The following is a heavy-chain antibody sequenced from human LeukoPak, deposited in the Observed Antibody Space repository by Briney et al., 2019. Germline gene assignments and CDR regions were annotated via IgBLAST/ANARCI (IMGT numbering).Heavy chain of an antibody. D-gene: IGHD2-15*01. J-gene: IGHJ3*01. CDR1: TGSFTGYY. V-gene: IGHV4-34*01. CDR2: INHSGST. CDR3: ARRRSRFCSGGTCYHDAFDV. Sequence: SETPSLTCAVYTGSFTGYYWTWIRQPPGKGLEWIGEINHSGSTNYNPSLKSRVTISVDTSKNQFSLNLSSVTAADTAVYYCARRRSRFCSGGTCYHDAFDVWGQGTVLTVSS.